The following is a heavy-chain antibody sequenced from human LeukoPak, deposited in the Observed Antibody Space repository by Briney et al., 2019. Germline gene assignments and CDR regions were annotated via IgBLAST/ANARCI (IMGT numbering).Heavy chain of an antibody. CDR1: GGSFSGYY. Sequence: SETLSLTCAVYGGSFSGYYWSRIRQSPGKGLEWIGEINHSGSTNYNPSLKSRVTISVDTSKNQFSLKLSSVTAADTAVYYCARRSRMRWLVQSIDYWGQGTLVTVSS. V-gene: IGHV4-34*01. J-gene: IGHJ4*02. CDR2: INHSGST. D-gene: IGHD6-19*01. CDR3: ARRSRMRWLVQSIDY.